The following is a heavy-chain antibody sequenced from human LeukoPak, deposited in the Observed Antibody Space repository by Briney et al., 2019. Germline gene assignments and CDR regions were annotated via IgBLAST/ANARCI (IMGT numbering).Heavy chain of an antibody. D-gene: IGHD2-21*02. CDR2: IYNSGST. Sequence: SEALSLTCNISGGSISSYYWSWIRLPPGKGLEWIGYIYNSGSTNYNPSLKSRVTISADTSKNQFSLKLSSVTAADTAVYYCARLRTVTAFFDSWGQGTLVTVSS. J-gene: IGHJ4*02. CDR1: GGSISSYY. V-gene: IGHV4-59*08. CDR3: ARLRTVTAFFDS.